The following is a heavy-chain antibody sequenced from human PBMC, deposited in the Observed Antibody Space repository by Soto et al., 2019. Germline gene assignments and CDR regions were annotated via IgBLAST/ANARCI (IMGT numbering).Heavy chain of an antibody. CDR1: GFTFSSYA. V-gene: IGHV3-30-3*01. CDR3: ASCENQVDPILASTIDY. CDR2: ISYDGSNK. J-gene: IGHJ4*02. Sequence: PGGSLRLSCAASGFTFSSYAMHWVRQAPGKGLEWVAVISYDGSNKYYADSVKGRFTISRDNSKNTLYLQMNSLRAEDTAVYYCASCENQVDPILASTIDYWGQGTLVTVSS. D-gene: IGHD2-15*01.